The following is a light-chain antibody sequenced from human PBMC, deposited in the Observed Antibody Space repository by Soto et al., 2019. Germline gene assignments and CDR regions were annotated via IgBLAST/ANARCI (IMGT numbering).Light chain of an antibody. Sequence: DIQLTQSPSSLSASVGDRVTITCRTSQSIGKFLNWYQQKPGKAPKLLIFAASTLQSAVPTRFSASGSWTDYTLTITNLQPEDFARYYCQQSDSAPYTFGQGTNLEIK. CDR2: AAS. J-gene: IGKJ2*01. CDR3: QQSDSAPYT. V-gene: IGKV1-39*01. CDR1: QSIGKF.